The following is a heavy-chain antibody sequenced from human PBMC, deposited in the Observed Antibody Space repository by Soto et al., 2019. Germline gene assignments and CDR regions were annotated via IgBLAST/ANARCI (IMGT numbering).Heavy chain of an antibody. CDR3: ARVPAASDRTAFYYVSKFFYFDY. J-gene: IGHJ4*02. Sequence: GGSLRLSCAASGLTFSNSTMNWVRQAPGKGLEWVACITSSGSFIYYADSMKGRFTISRDDAKKSLYLQMNSLRAEDTAVYYCARVPAASDRTAFYYVSKFFYFDYWGRGTQVTVSS. CDR1: GLTFSNST. CDR2: ITSSGSFI. V-gene: IGHV3-21*01. D-gene: IGHD3-22*01.